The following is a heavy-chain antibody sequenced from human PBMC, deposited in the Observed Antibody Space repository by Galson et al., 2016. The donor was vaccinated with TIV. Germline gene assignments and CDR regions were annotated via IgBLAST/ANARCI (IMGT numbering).Heavy chain of an antibody. CDR1: GFTFSSHA. J-gene: IGHJ4*02. V-gene: IGHV3-23*01. Sequence: SLRLSCAASGFTFSSHAITWVRQAPGKGLEWISAISGGGGSTYHTDSVKGRFTISRDNPKNTVFLQMNSLRAEDTAVYYCAKIDSSGYNYGGRFVYWGQGTLVTVSS. CDR3: AKIDSSGYNYGGRFVY. CDR2: ISGGGGST. D-gene: IGHD3-22*01.